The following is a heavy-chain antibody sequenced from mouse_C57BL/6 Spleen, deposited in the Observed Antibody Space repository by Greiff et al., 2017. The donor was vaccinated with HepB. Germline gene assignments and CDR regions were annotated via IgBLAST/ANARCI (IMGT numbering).Heavy chain of an antibody. D-gene: IGHD2-4*01. CDR2: IYPGDGDT. CDR1: GYAFSSSW. V-gene: IGHV1-82*01. CDR3: ARRGYYDYDYFDY. Sequence: QVQLQQSGPELVKPGASVKISCKASGYAFSSSWMNWVKQRPGKGLEWIGRIYPGDGDTNYNGKSKGKATLTADKSSSTAYMQLSSLTSEDSAVYFCARRGYYDYDYFDYWGQGTTLTVSS. J-gene: IGHJ2*01.